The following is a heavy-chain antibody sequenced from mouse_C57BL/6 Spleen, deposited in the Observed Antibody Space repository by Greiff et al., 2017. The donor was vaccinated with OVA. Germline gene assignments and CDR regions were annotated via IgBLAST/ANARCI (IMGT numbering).Heavy chain of an antibody. V-gene: IGHV1-39*01. CDR2: INPNYGTT. D-gene: IGHD1-1*01. J-gene: IGHJ1*03. CDR1: GYSFTDYN. Sequence: VHVKQSGPELVKPGASVKISCKASGYSFTDYNMNWVKQSNGKSLEWIGVINPNYGTTSYNQKFKGKATLTVDQSSSTAYMQLNSLTSEDSAVYYCARSPYYYGSSYWYFDVWGTGTTVTVSS. CDR3: ARSPYYYGSSYWYFDV.